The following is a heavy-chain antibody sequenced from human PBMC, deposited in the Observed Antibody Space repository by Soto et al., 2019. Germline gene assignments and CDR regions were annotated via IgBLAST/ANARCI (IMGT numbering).Heavy chain of an antibody. Sequence: PSETLSLTCAVYGGSFSDCYWSWIRQPPGKGLEWIGEINHSGSTNYNPSLKSRVSISVDKSKNQFSLRLSSVTAADTAIYYCASQRRTVTTFDYWGQGTPVTVSS. J-gene: IGHJ4*02. D-gene: IGHD4-17*01. CDR3: ASQRRTVTTFDY. CDR2: INHSGST. V-gene: IGHV4-34*01. CDR1: GGSFSDCY.